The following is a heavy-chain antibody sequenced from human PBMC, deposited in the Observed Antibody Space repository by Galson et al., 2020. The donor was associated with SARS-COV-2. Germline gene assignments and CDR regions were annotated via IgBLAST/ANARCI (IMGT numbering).Heavy chain of an antibody. J-gene: IGHJ4*02. V-gene: IGHV3-30*03. CDR3: ATERDILTGYYNVGGIDY. D-gene: IGHD3-9*01. CDR2: ISYDGSNK. Sequence: GGSLRLSCAASGFTLSSYGMHWVRQAPGKGLEWVAVISYDGSNKYYADSVKGRFTISRDNSKNTLYLQMNSLRAEDTAVYYCATERDILTGYYNVGGIDYWGQGTLVTVSS. CDR1: GFTLSSYG.